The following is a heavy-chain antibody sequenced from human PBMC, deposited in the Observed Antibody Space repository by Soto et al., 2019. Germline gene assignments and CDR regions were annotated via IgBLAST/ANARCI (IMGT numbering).Heavy chain of an antibody. D-gene: IGHD1-20*01. CDR1: GFTFNNYG. CDR3: AKDGRESSITSNWFDP. CDR2: ITYSGGHT. J-gene: IGHJ5*02. V-gene: IGHV3-23*01. Sequence: GGSLRLSCAASGFTFNNYGMSWVRQAPGKGLEWVSIITYSGGHTYYADSVKGRFTISRDNSKNTLYLQMNSLRAEDTAVYYCAKDGRESSITSNWFDPWGQGTLVTVSS.